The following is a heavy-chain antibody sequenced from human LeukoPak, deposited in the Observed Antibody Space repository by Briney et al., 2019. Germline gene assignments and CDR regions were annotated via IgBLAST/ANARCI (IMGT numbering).Heavy chain of an antibody. D-gene: IGHD6-13*01. J-gene: IGHJ4*02. CDR2: IYYSGST. CDR3: ARLSSSWILDY. V-gene: IGHV4-39*01. CDR1: GGSISSSSYF. Sequence: KASETLSLTCTVSGGSISSSSYFWGWIRQPPGKGLEWIGSIYYSGSTYYNPSLKSRVTISVDTSKNQFSLNLNSVTAADTAVYYCARLSSSWILDYWGQGTLVTVSS.